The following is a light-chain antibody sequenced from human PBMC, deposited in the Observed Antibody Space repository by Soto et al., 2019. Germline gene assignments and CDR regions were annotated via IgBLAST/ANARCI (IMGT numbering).Light chain of an antibody. Sequence: QPVLTQPPSVSGAPGQRVTISCTGSSSNIGAGYDVHWYQQLPGTAPKLLIYDNNNRPSGVPDRFSGSKSGTSASLAISGLQAEDEADYYCQSYDSSLSGWLFGGGTKLTVL. CDR3: QSYDSSLSGWL. J-gene: IGLJ3*02. V-gene: IGLV1-40*01. CDR1: SSNIGAGYD. CDR2: DNN.